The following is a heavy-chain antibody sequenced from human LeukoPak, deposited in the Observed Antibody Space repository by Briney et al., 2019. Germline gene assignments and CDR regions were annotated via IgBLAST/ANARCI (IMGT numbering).Heavy chain of an antibody. J-gene: IGHJ4*02. CDR2: IIPIFGTA. V-gene: IGHV1-69*13. CDR1: GGTFSSYA. CDR3: ARLYCSSTSCL. Sequence: SVNVSCKASGGTFSSYAISWVRQAPGQGLEWMGGIIPIFGTANYAQKFQGRVTTTADESTSTAYMELSSLRSEDTAVYYCARLYCSSTSCLWGQGTLVTVSS. D-gene: IGHD2-2*01.